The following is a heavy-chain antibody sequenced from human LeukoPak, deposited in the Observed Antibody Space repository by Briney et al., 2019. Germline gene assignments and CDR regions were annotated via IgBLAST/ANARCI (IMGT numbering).Heavy chain of an antibody. Sequence: PSETLSLTCAVYGGSFSGYYWSWIRQPPGKGLEWIGEINHSGSTNYNPSLKSRVTISVDTSKNQFSLKLSSVTAADTAVYYCASFESGSGWSDYWGQGTLVTVSS. CDR3: ASFESGSGWSDY. CDR2: INHSGST. CDR1: GGSFSGYY. V-gene: IGHV4-34*01. J-gene: IGHJ4*02. D-gene: IGHD6-19*01.